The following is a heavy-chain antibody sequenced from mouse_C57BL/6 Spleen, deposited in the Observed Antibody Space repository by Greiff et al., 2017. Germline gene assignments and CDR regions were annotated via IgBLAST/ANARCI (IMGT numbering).Heavy chain of an antibody. V-gene: IGHV5-16*01. J-gene: IGHJ2*01. CDR1: GFTFSDYY. CDR2: INYDGSST. CDR3: ARGGFDY. Sequence: EVQLVESEGGLVQPGSSMKLSCTASGFTFSDYYMAWVRQVPEKGLEWVANINYDGSSTYYLDSLKSRFIIARDNAKNILYLQMSSLKSEDTATYYCARGGFDYWGQGTTLTVSS.